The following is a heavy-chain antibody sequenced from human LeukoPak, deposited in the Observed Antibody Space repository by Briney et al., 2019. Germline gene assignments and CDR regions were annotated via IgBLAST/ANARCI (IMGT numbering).Heavy chain of an antibody. D-gene: IGHD6-13*01. V-gene: IGHV4-34*01. CDR3: ATSTAAVGTFYY. CDR2: IYYSGST. CDR1: GGSFGGYY. J-gene: IGHJ4*02. Sequence: SETLSLTCAVYGGSFGGYYWGWIRQAPGKGLEWIGEIYYSGSTNYDPSLKSRVAISLDTSKNQFSLKLNSVTAADTAVYYCATSTAAVGTFYYWGRGTLVTVSS.